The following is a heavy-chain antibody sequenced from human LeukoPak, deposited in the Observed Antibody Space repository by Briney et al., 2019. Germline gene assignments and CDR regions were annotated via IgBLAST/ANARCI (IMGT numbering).Heavy chain of an antibody. CDR1: GYTFTSYD. CDR2: MNPNSGNT. Sequence: ASVKVSCKASGYTFTSYDINWVRQATGQGLEWMGWMNPNSGNTGYAQKFQGRVTMTEDTSTDTAYMELSSLRSDDTAVYYCARTGGGGSIAARLHYYYMDVWGKGTTVTVSS. V-gene: IGHV1-8*02. D-gene: IGHD6-6*01. J-gene: IGHJ6*03. CDR3: ARTGGGGSIAARLHYYYMDV.